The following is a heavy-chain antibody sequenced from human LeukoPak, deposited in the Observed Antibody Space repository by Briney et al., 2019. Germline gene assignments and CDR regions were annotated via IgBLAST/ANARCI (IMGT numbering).Heavy chain of an antibody. CDR3: ARGGSVGYCSSTSCYGLFGWFDP. Sequence: ASVKVSCKASGYTFTSYYMHWVRQAPGQGLEWMGIINPSGGSTSYAQKFQGRVTMTRDTSTSTVYMELSSLRSEDTAVYYCARGGSVGYCSSTSCYGLFGWFDPWGQGTLVTVSS. CDR1: GYTFTSYY. V-gene: IGHV1-46*01. J-gene: IGHJ5*02. D-gene: IGHD2-2*01. CDR2: INPSGGST.